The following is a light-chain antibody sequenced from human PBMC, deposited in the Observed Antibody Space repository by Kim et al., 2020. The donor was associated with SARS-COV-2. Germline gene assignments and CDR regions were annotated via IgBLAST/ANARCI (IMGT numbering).Light chain of an antibody. Sequence: SYELTQPPSVSVSPGQTVTLTCSGDKLGEKYSCWYQQRSGQSPILLIYQDFKRPSGIPARFSGSNFGNTATLTISGTQTVDEADYYCQAWDSGTVVFGGGTKVTVL. CDR3: QAWDSGTVV. CDR1: KLGEKY. V-gene: IGLV3-1*01. J-gene: IGLJ2*01. CDR2: QDF.